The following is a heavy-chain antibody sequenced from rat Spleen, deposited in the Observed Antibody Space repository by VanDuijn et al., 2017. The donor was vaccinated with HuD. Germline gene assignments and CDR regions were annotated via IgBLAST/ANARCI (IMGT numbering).Heavy chain of an antibody. CDR2: ISSSGGST. CDR3: ARRTRAAIFRYVDF. D-gene: IGHD1-2*01. Sequence: EVQLVKSGGDFVQPGRSLKGSCAASGFNFNYFFMAWVRQAPTKGLEWVASISSSGGSTYYRDSVKGRFTVSRDNAKNTLYLQMDSLRSEDTATYYCARRTRAAIFRYVDFWGPGTMVTVSS. V-gene: IGHV5-25*01. CDR1: GFNFNYFF. J-gene: IGHJ1*01.